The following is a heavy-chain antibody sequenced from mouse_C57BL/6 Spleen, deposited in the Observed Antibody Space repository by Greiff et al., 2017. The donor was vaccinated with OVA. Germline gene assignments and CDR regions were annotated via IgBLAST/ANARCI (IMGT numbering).Heavy chain of an antibody. CDR2: ISDGGSYT. Sequence: DVMLVESGGGLVKPGGSLKLSCAASGFTFSSYAMSWVRQTPEKRLEWVATISDGGSYTYYPDNVKGRFTIARDNAKNNLYLQMSHLKSEDTAMYYCAREAGHFDYWGQGTTLTVSS. V-gene: IGHV5-4*01. CDR1: GFTFSSYA. D-gene: IGHD3-3*01. J-gene: IGHJ2*01. CDR3: AREAGHFDY.